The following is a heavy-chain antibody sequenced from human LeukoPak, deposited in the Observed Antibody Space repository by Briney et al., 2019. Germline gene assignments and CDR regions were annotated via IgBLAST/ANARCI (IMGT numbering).Heavy chain of an antibody. CDR3: ARGLLGDF. CDR2: INPNSGGT. V-gene: IGHV1-2*02. CDR1: GYTFTGYY. D-gene: IGHD3-10*02. J-gene: IGHJ3*01. Sequence: ASVKVSCKASGYTFTGYYIHWVRQAPGQGLEWMGWINPNSGGTNYVQKFQGRVTMTKDTSISTVYMELSRLRSDDTAVYYCARGLLGDFWGQGTMVTVSS.